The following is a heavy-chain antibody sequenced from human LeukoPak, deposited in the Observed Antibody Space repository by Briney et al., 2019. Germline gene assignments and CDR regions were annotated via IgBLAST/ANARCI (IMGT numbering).Heavy chain of an antibody. Sequence: SGTLPLTCGVSGGSITTTNRWSWVRQFPGQGLQWIGEVSLEGVRNYNPSLTSRVTMSLDRAKNLLSLNPTSVTAADTAVYYCSRENGAFSPFGYWGQGILVTV. CDR2: VSLEGVR. CDR3: SRENGAFSPFGY. CDR1: GGSITTTNR. D-gene: IGHD2-8*01. J-gene: IGHJ4*02. V-gene: IGHV4-4*02.